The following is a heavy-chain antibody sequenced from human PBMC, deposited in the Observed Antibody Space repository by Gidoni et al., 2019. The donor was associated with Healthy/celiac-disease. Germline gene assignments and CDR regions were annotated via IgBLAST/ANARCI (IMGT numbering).Heavy chain of an antibody. V-gene: IGHV3-15*01. CDR1: GFTFSNAW. Sequence: EVQLVESGGGLVKTGGSLRLSCAASGFTFSNAWMSWVRQAPGKGLEWVVRIKSKTYGGTTDYAAPVKGRFTISRDDSKNTLYLQMNSLKTEDTAVYYCTTSLQYQLLYYFDYWGQGTLVTVSS. D-gene: IGHD2-2*01. CDR3: TTSLQYQLLYYFDY. CDR2: IKSKTYGGTT. J-gene: IGHJ4*02.